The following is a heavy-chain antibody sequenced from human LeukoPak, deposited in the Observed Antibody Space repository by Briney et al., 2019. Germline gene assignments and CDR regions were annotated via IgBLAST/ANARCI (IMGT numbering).Heavy chain of an antibody. CDR1: GGSVSSTNW. CDR3: AREGGFYRPLDY. V-gene: IGHV4-4*02. CDR2: VHLDGRT. J-gene: IGHJ4*02. D-gene: IGHD6-25*01. Sequence: PSETLSLTCGVSGGSVSSTNWRTWIRQPPGKGLEWIGEVHLDGRTNFNPSLKSRLTMSVDLSENHVSLKLTSVTAADTAVYYCAREGGFYRPLDYSGQGTLVTVSS.